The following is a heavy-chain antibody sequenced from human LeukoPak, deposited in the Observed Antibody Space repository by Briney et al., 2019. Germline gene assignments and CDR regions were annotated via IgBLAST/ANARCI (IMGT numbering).Heavy chain of an antibody. CDR1: GFTFSRYD. CDR3: AKEARAVARNQFFDC. V-gene: IGHV3-23*01. CDR2: ISDSGGST. Sequence: GGSLRLSCAASGFTFSRYDMSWVRQAPGKGLEWVSAISDSGGSTYYADSVKGRFTISRDNSKDTLYLQMNSLRAEDTAVYYCAKEARAVARNQFFDCWGQGTLVTVSS. J-gene: IGHJ4*02. D-gene: IGHD6-19*01.